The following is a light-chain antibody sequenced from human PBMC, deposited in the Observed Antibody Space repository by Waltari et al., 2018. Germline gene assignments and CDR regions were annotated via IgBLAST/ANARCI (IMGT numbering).Light chain of an antibody. CDR3: QVWHAAIDPGV. Sequence: SYVLTQPPSVSVAPGETARITCGGDNIGSYRGHWYQQKPGQAPVLVIRYDSDRPSGIPERFSGSNSANTATLTISRVEAGDEANYYCQVWHAAIDPGVFGTGTEVTV. J-gene: IGLJ1*01. CDR2: YDS. V-gene: IGLV3-21*04. CDR1: NIGSYR.